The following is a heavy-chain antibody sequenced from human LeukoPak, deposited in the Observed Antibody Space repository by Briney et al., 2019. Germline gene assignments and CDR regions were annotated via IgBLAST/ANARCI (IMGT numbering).Heavy chain of an antibody. CDR2: IWYDGSNK. J-gene: IGHJ4*02. Sequence: GGSLRLSCAVSGFTFSSYVMHWVRQAPGKGLEWVAVIWYDGSNKYYADPVKGRFTISRDNSKNTLYLQMNSLRAEDTAVYYCARAGYYDSGSYPYYFDNWGQGTLVTVSS. D-gene: IGHD3-10*01. CDR1: GFTFSSYV. V-gene: IGHV3-33*01. CDR3: ARAGYYDSGSYPYYFDN.